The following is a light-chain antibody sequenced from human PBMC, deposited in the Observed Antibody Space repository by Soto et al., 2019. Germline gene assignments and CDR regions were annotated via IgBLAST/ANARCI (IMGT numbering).Light chain of an antibody. CDR2: AAS. J-gene: IGKJ1*01. CDR1: QSVDSKD. CDR3: QQYGSSPRT. Sequence: ILLTQSPATLSLSPGVRSTLFYRASQSVDSKDLAWYLHKPGQAPRILIFAASSRATGIPDRFSGSGSVTDFTLTISRLEPEDFAVYFCQQYGSSPRTFGQGTKVDIK. V-gene: IGKV3-20*01.